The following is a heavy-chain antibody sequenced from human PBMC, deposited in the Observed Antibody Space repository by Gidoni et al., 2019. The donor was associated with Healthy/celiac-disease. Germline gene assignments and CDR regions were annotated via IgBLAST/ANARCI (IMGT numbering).Heavy chain of an antibody. CDR2: ISAYNGNT. J-gene: IGHJ6*02. Sequence: QVQLVPSGAEVKKPGASVKVSCTASGYTFTSYALSWVRQAPDQGLEWMGWISAYNGNTNYAQKLQGRVTMTTDTSTSTAYMELRSLRSDDTAVYYCARDLANRRVGATPQYYDYGMDGWGQGTTVTVSS. D-gene: IGHD1-26*01. CDR1: GYTFTSYA. CDR3: ARDLANRRVGATPQYYDYGMDG. V-gene: IGHV1-18*04.